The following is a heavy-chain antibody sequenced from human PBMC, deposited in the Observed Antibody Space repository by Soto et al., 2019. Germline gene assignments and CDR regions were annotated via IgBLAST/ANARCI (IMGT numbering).Heavy chain of an antibody. CDR3: ADGGTRWLLTPFDY. D-gene: IGHD1-1*01. J-gene: IGHJ4*02. Sequence: QVQLGQSGAEVKKPGASLKVSCKVPGHTLAEISMHWVRQAPGKGLEWMGGFYPENGETVSAQKFQGRVTMTEDSLTDSIYMELTNLRSEDTAVYYCADGGTRWLLTPFDYWGQGTLVTVSS. V-gene: IGHV1-24*01. CDR1: GHTLAEIS. CDR2: FYPENGET.